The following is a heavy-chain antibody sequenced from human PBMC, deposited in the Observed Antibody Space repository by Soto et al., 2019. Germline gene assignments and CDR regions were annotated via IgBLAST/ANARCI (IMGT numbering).Heavy chain of an antibody. CDR3: ASYSSSSLIDAFDI. V-gene: IGHV3-21*01. CDR2: ISSSSSYI. D-gene: IGHD6-6*01. J-gene: IGHJ3*02. Sequence: GGSLRLSCAASGFTFSSYSMNWVRQAPGKGLEWVSSISSSSSYIHYADSVKGRFTISRDNAKNSLYLQMNSLRAEDTAVYYCASYSSSSLIDAFDIWGQGTMVTVSS. CDR1: GFTFSSYS.